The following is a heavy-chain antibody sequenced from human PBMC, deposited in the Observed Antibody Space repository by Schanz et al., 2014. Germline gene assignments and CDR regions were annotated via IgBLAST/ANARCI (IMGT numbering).Heavy chain of an antibody. CDR2: IRYDGSNK. D-gene: IGHD3-10*01. V-gene: IGHV3-30*02. Sequence: QVQLVESWGGVVQPGRSLRLSCAASGFTFSRNGMHWVRQAPGKGLEWVAFIRYDGSNKYYGDSLKGRFTISRDNSKNMLYLQMSSLRAEDTALYFCAKDRRDNYGSGTFYFEHWGQGTLVTVSS. CDR3: AKDRRDNYGSGTFYFEH. CDR1: GFTFSRNG. J-gene: IGHJ4*02.